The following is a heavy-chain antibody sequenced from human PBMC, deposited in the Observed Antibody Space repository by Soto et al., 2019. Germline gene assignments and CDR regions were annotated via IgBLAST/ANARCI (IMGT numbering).Heavy chain of an antibody. J-gene: IGHJ4*02. CDR3: VKDTLGGMTPVFMPGPD. Sequence: VQLVESGGGVVQPGRSLRLSCAASGLTFSTYGFHWVRQAPGKGLEWVAVISNDVRNIHYAESVEGRFTISRDNSKNTLYLQMISLRPNDTAVYYCVKDTLGGMTPVFMPGPDWGQGTLVTVSS. CDR2: ISNDVRNI. D-gene: IGHD2-2*01. V-gene: IGHV3-30*18. CDR1: GLTFSTYG.